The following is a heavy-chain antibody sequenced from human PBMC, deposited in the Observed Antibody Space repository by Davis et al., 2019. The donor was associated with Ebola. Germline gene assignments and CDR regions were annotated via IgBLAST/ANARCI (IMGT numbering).Heavy chain of an antibody. D-gene: IGHD3-3*01. CDR1: GFTFSSYW. CDR3: AREGYDFWSDRGWFDP. V-gene: IGHV3-7*01. J-gene: IGHJ5*02. CDR2: IKQDGSEK. Sequence: PGGSLRLSCAASGFTFSSYWMSWVRQAPGKGLEWVANIKQDGSEKYYVDSVKGRFTISRDNAKNSLYLQMNSLRAEDTAVYYCAREGYDFWSDRGWFDPWGQGTLVTVSS.